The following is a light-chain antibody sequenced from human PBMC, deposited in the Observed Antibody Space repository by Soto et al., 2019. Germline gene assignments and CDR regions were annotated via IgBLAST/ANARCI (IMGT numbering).Light chain of an antibody. CDR2: GAS. J-gene: IGKJ3*01. Sequence: TNSVFAVSAYIGDRVTISCRASQGIGNALGWYQQKPGKPPKVLIYGASNLQSGVTPRFSGSGSGTDFTLSISRLHGEHFGTDVWPHLVEPFCAVTKVDI. V-gene: IGKV1-6*01. CDR1: QGIGNA. CDR3: PHLVEP.